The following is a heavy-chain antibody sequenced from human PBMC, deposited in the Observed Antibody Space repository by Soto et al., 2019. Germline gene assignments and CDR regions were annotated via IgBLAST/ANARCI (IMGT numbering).Heavy chain of an antibody. CDR3: AKSRYADSSGDYYDF. D-gene: IGHD3-22*01. CDR2: IGGRGTSS. V-gene: IGHV3-23*01. CDR1: GFTFSNYA. J-gene: IGHJ4*02. Sequence: GSLRLSCAASGFTFSNYAMSWVRQAPGKGLEWVSGIGGRGTSSYYADSVKGRFAISRDNSYNTLFLQLHSLRAEDTAVYYCAKSRYADSSGDYYDFWGPGTRVTVS.